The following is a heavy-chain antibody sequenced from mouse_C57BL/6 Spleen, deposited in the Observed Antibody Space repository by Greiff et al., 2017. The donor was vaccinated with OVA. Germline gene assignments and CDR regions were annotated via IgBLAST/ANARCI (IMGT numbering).Heavy chain of an antibody. D-gene: IGHD1-1*01. Sequence: LQQSGAELVRPGASVKMSCKASGYTFTSYNMHWVKQTPRQGLEWIGAIYPGNGDTSYNQKFKGKATLTVDKSSSTAYMQLSSLTSEDSAVYFCARLRYYGSSAHFDYWGQGTTLTVSS. V-gene: IGHV1-12*01. CDR2: IYPGNGDT. J-gene: IGHJ2*01. CDR3: ARLRYYGSSAHFDY. CDR1: GYTFTSYN.